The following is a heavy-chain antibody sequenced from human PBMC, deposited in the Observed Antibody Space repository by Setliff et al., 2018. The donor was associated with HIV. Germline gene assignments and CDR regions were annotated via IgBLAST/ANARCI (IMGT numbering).Heavy chain of an antibody. CDR2: IFNTGST. CDR1: GVSTSSTSHY. V-gene: IGHV4-39*01. J-gene: IGHJ2*01. D-gene: IGHD3-10*01. Sequence: SETLSLTCTVSGVSTSSTSHYWGWIRQPPGKGLEWIGYIFNTGSTYYSPSLKSRVTISVDTSKNHFSLKLNSVTAADTAIYYCARHPAEGSGSYAALKRYFDLWGRGTLVTVSS. CDR3: ARHPAEGSGSYAALKRYFDL.